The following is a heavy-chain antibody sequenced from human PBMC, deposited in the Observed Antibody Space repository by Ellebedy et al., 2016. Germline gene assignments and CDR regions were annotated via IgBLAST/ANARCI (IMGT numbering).Heavy chain of an antibody. D-gene: IGHD7-27*01. J-gene: IGHJ4*02. CDR1: GFTFSSYG. CDR2: ISHDGSSQ. V-gene: IGHV3-30*03. Sequence: GGSLRLXXVASGFTFSSYGMHWVRQAPGKGLEWVAIISHDGSSQYYSDSVKDRFTVSRDSSKNTVFLQMNRLRPEDTAVYYCARDPPSVSIRTWGWGKGTLVTVSS. CDR3: ARDPPSVSIRTWG.